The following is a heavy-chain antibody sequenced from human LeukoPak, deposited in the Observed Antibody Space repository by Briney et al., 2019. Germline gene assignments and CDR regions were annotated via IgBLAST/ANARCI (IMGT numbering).Heavy chain of an antibody. V-gene: IGHV4-34*01. Sequence: SETLSLTCAVYGGSFSGYYWSWIRQPPGKGLEWIGEINHSGSTNYNPSLKSRATISVDTSKNQFSLKLSSVTAAETAVYYCARGFGYSYGSRYYYYGMDVWGKGTTVTVSS. CDR2: INHSGST. CDR1: GGSFSGYY. CDR3: ARGFGYSYGSRYYYYGMDV. D-gene: IGHD5-18*01. J-gene: IGHJ6*04.